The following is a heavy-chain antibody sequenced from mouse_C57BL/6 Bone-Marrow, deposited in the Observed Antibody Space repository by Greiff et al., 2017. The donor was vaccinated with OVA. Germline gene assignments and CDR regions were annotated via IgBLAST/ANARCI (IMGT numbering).Heavy chain of an antibody. J-gene: IGHJ2*01. Sequence: EVQLQESGPGLVKPSQSLSLTCSVTGYSITSGYYWNWIRQFPGNKLEWMGYISYDGSNNYNPSLKNRISITRDTSKNQFFLKLNSVTTEDTATYYCARERDTTVVAPYYFDYWGQGTTLTVSS. V-gene: IGHV3-6*01. CDR1: GYSITSGYY. CDR3: ARERDTTVVAPYYFDY. CDR2: ISYDGSN. D-gene: IGHD1-1*01.